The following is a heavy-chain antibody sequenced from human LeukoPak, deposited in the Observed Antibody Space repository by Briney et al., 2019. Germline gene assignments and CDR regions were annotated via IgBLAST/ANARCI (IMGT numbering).Heavy chain of an antibody. V-gene: IGHV3-23*01. CDR3: AKFRAASYYYYGMDV. CDR1: GFTFSSYA. Sequence: GGSLRLSCAASGFTFSSYAMSWVRQAPGKGLDWVSGISGSGGTTYYADSVKGHFTISRDNFKNTLYVQMNSLRAEDTAVYYCAKFRAASYYYYGMDVWGQGTTVTVSS. J-gene: IGHJ6*02. CDR2: ISGSGGTT. D-gene: IGHD6-25*01.